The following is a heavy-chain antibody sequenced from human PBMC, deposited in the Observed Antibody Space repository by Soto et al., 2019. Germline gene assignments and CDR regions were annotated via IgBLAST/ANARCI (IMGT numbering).Heavy chain of an antibody. CDR1: GFTVSNNY. CDR2: IYSGGST. CDR3: AAYSHKGY. Sequence: GGSVRLSCAASGFTVSNNYMSWVRQAPGKGLEWVSLIYSGGSTYYADSVKGRFTISRDSSKNTLYLQMNSLRAEDTAMYYCAAYSHKGYWGQGTLVTVSS. J-gene: IGHJ4*02. D-gene: IGHD3-16*01. V-gene: IGHV3-66*01.